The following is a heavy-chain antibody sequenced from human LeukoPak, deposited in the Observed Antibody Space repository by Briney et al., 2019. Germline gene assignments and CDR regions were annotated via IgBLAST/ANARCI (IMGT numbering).Heavy chain of an antibody. CDR1: GYTFTSYG. J-gene: IGHJ1*01. V-gene: IGHV1-18*01. Sequence: ASVKVSCKASGYTFTSYGISWVRQAPGQGLEWMGWIGAYNGNTNYAQNLQGRVTMTTDTSTSTAYMELRSLRSDDTAVYYCARERSSWYPAEYFQHWGQGTLVTVSS. CDR2: IGAYNGNT. D-gene: IGHD6-13*01. CDR3: ARERSSWYPAEYFQH.